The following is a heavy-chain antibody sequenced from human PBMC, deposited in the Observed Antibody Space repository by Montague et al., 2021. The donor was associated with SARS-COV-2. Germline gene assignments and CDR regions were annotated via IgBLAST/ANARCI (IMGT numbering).Heavy chain of an antibody. CDR3: ARVTTKRTRYGSGSYRGFDAFDI. V-gene: IGHV4-59*08. J-gene: IGHJ3*02. CDR2: IYYSGST. CDR1: GGSINTYY. Sequence: SETLSLTCTVSGGSINTYYWNWIRQPPGKGLGWIGYIYYSGSTNYNPSLKSRVTISVDTSKNQFSLKLSSVTAADTAVYYCARVTTKRTRYGSGSYRGFDAFDIWGQGTMVTVSS. D-gene: IGHD3-10*01.